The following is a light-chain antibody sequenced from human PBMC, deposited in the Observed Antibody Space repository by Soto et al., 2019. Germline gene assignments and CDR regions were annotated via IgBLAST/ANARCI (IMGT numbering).Light chain of an antibody. J-gene: IGKJ4*01. CDR1: LPISNY. CDR2: AAS. CDR3: QKYNSAPLT. V-gene: IGKV1-27*01. Sequence: DIQMTQSPSSLSASVGDRVTITCRASLPISNYSACYQQKPGKIPNLRIYAASTLQAGAPPRFSGSGSGTDFTLTSSSRQPEDVAAYYCQKYNSAPLTFGGGTKVETK.